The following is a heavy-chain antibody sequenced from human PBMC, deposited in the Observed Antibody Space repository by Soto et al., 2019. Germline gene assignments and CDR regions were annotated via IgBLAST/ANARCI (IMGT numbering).Heavy chain of an antibody. CDR2: ISGSGGST. V-gene: IGHV3-23*01. Sequence: GGSLRLSCAASGFTFSSYAMSWVRQAPGKGLEWVSAISGSGGSTYYADSVKGRFTISRDNSKNTLYLQMNSLRAEDTAVYYCTTVFNYWTGSQAYDIWGQGTMVTVSS. D-gene: IGHD2-8*02. CDR3: TTVFNYWTGSQAYDI. J-gene: IGHJ3*02. CDR1: GFTFSSYA.